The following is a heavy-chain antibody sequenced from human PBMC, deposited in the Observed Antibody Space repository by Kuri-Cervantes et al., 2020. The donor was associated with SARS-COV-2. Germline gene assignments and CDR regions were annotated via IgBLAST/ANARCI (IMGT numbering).Heavy chain of an antibody. CDR2: IIPIFGTA. J-gene: IGHJ6*03. D-gene: IGHD1-1*01. Sequence: SVKVSCKASGCTFSSYAISWVRQAPGQGLEWMGGIIPIFGTANYAQKFQGRVTITADESTSTAYMELSSLRSEDTAVYYCASSNWATHYYYYYYMDVWGKGTTVTVSS. CDR1: GCTFSSYA. V-gene: IGHV1-69*13. CDR3: ASSNWATHYYYYYYMDV.